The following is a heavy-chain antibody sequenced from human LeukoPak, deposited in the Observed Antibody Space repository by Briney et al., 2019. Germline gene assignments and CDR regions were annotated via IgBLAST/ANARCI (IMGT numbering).Heavy chain of an antibody. CDR1: GFTFGGYG. CDR3: TRYNNDHFDY. Sequence: GGSLRLSCAGSGFTFGGYGMHWFRQTPGKGLQWVAVIACDGSRAFYADSVKGRFTISRDNSKNTMPVQMDDLRAEDTAVYYCTRYNNDHFDYWGQGTLVTVSS. CDR2: IACDGSRA. D-gene: IGHD1-14*01. J-gene: IGHJ4*02. V-gene: IGHV3-33*01.